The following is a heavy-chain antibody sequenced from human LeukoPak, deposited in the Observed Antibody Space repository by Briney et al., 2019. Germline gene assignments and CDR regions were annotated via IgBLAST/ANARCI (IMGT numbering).Heavy chain of an antibody. CDR1: GGSFSGYY. D-gene: IGHD2-2*01. V-gene: IGHV4-34*01. J-gene: IGHJ5*02. CDR2: INHSGST. Sequence: SETLSLTCAVYGGSFSGYYWSWIRQPPGKGLEWIGEINHSGSTNYNPSLKSPVTISVDTSKNQFSLKLSSVPAADTAVYYCAREGIVVVPAAKDWFDPWGQGTLVTVSS. CDR3: AREGIVVVPAAKDWFDP.